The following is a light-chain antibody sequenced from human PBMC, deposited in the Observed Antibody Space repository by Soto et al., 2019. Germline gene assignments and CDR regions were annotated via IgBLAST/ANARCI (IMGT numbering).Light chain of an antibody. CDR2: GAS. Sequence: EIGMTQSPATLSVSPGERATLSCRASQSVSSTLAWYQQKPGQAPRLLIYGASTRSTGIPARFSGSGSGTEFTLTISSLQSEDFAVYYCQQYNNWAPVTFGQGTKVEIK. V-gene: IGKV3-15*01. CDR3: QQYNNWAPVT. CDR1: QSVSST. J-gene: IGKJ1*01.